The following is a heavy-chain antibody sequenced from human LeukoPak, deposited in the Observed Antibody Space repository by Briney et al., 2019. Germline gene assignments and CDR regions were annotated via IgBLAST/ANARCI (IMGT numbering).Heavy chain of an antibody. CDR2: ISSSGGST. Sequence: ASVKVSCKASGYTFTSYYMHWVRQAPGQGLEWMGIISSSGGSTSYAEKFQGRVTMTRDTSTSTVYMELSSLRSEDTAVFYCARGYYAGFDYWGQGTLVTVSS. J-gene: IGHJ4*02. V-gene: IGHV1-46*01. CDR3: ARGYYAGFDY. CDR1: GYTFTSYY. D-gene: IGHD3-10*01.